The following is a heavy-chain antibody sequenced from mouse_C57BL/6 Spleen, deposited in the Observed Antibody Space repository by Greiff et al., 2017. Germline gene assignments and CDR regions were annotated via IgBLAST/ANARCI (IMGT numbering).Heavy chain of an antibody. V-gene: IGHV1-4*01. CDR1: GYTFTSYT. J-gene: IGHJ1*03. CDR3: AREGYYYGSSSGYFDV. Sequence: QVQLKQSGAELARPGASVKMSCKASGYTFTSYTMHWVKQRPGQGLEWIGYINPSSGYTKYNQKFKDKATLNADKSSSTAYMQLSSLTSEDSAVYYCAREGYYYGSSSGYFDVWGTGTTVTVSS. D-gene: IGHD1-1*01. CDR2: INPSSGYT.